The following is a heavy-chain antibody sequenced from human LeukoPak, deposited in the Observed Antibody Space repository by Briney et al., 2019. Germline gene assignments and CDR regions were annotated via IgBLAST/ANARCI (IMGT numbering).Heavy chain of an antibody. CDR2: IYYSGYT. V-gene: IGHV4-59*01. CDR1: GGSISSYY. J-gene: IGHJ6*03. D-gene: IGHD2-21*02. CDR3: ARDGPDELAYCGGDCYHYYYYYMDV. Sequence: SETLSLTCTVSGGSISSYYWSWIRQPPGKGLEWIGYIYYSGYTNYNPSLKSRVTISVDTSKNQFSLKLSSVTAADTAVYYCARDGPDELAYCGGDCYHYYYYYMDVWGKGTTVTVSS.